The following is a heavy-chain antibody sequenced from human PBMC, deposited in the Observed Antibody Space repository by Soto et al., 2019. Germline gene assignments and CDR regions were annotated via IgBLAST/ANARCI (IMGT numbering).Heavy chain of an antibody. Sequence: GGSLRLSCAASGFTFSSYAMHWVRQAPGKGLEWVAVISYDGSNKYYADSVKGRFTISRDNSKNTLYLQMNSLRAEDTAVYYCARSDIYCTNGVCSVGPLDYWGQGTLVTVSS. CDR2: ISYDGSNK. J-gene: IGHJ4*02. V-gene: IGHV3-30-3*01. D-gene: IGHD2-8*01. CDR3: ARSDIYCTNGVCSVGPLDY. CDR1: GFTFSSYA.